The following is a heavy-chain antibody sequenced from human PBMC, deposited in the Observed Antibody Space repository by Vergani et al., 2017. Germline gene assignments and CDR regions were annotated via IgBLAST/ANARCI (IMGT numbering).Heavy chain of an antibody. CDR1: GGSISSSNW. J-gene: IGHJ6*03. V-gene: IGHV4-4*02. CDR2: IYHSGST. Sequence: QVQLQESGPGLVKPSGTLSLTCAVSGGSISSSNWWSWVRQPPGKGLEWIGEIYHSGSTNYNPSLKSRVTISVDTSKNQFSLKLSSVTAADTAVYYCASGVTVQQLAYYYYYYMDVWGKGTTVTVSS. D-gene: IGHD6-13*01. CDR3: ASGVTVQQLAYYYYYYMDV.